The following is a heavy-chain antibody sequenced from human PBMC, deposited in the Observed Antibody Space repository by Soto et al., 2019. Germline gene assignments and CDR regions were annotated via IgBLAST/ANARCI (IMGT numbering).Heavy chain of an antibody. CDR2: INHSGST. CDR1: GGSFSGYY. Sequence: QVQLQQWGAGLLKPSETLSLTCAVYGGSFSGYYWSWIRQPPGKGLEWSGEINHSGSTNYNPSLKILFTISVDTSKNQFSLKLSSLTAAYTAVYYCARESARYCSSTSCSRQYFQHWGQGTLVTVSS. J-gene: IGHJ1*01. V-gene: IGHV4-34*01. D-gene: IGHD2-2*01. CDR3: ARESARYCSSTSCSRQYFQH.